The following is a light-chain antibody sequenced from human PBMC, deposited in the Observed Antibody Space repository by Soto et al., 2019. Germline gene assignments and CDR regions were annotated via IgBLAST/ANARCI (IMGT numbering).Light chain of an antibody. Sequence: IQLTQSPSSLSASVGGGVTITCRASQGISSYLAWYQQKPGKAPKLLIYAASTLQSGVPSRFSGSGSGTDCTLTISSLQPEDFATYYCQQLNSYPITLCQGTRLEIK. CDR3: QQLNSYPIT. J-gene: IGKJ5*01. V-gene: IGKV1-9*01. CDR2: AAS. CDR1: QGISSY.